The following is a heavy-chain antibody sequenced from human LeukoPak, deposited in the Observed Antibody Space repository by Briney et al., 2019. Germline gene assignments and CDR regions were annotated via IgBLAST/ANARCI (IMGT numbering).Heavy chain of an antibody. CDR2: IYHSGST. Sequence: SQTLSLTCAVSGGSISSGGYSWSWLRQPPGRGREWIGYIYHSGSTYYNPSLKSRVTISVDRSKNQFSLKLSSVTAADTAVYYCARLSVDHDAFDIWGQGTMVTVSS. D-gene: IGHD5-12*01. CDR1: GGSISSGGYS. J-gene: IGHJ3*02. CDR3: ARLSVDHDAFDI. V-gene: IGHV4-30-2*01.